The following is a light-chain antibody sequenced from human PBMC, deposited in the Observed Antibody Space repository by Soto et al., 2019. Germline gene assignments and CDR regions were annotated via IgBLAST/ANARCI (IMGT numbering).Light chain of an antibody. J-gene: IGKJ4*01. V-gene: IGKV3-15*01. CDR1: QSINSN. Sequence: IVMTQSPATLSVSPGERATLSCRASQSINSNLAWYQQKPGQAPRLLMFRASIRATGFPARFSGSGSGTEFKITISSLQSEDSAIYYCQQYNNWPRATFGGGTKVEIK. CDR3: QQYNNWPRAT. CDR2: RAS.